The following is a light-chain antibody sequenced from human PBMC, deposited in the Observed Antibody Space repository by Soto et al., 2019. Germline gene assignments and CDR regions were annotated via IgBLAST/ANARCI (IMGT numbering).Light chain of an antibody. J-gene: IGKJ2*01. CDR2: GAY. CDR3: QLYGSSPPYT. Sequence: EIVLTQSPGTLSLSPGERATLSCRASRSVSSSYLAWYQQKPGEAPRLRIYGAYSRATGIPDRFSGSGSGTDFTLTISRLEPEDFSVYYCQLYGSSPPYTFGQGTKLEI. V-gene: IGKV3-20*01. CDR1: RSVSSSY.